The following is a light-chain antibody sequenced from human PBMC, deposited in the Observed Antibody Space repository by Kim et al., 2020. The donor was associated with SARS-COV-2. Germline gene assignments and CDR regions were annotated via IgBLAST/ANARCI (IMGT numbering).Light chain of an antibody. J-gene: IGKJ1*01. CDR1: QDISNY. V-gene: IGKV1-27*01. Sequence: DIQMTQSPSSLSASVGDRVTITCRASQDISNYVVWYQQKPGKVPKVLIYAASALHSGVPSRFSGGGFGTDFTLTISRLQPEDVATLYSQKYNAAPWTFGQGTKVDIK. CDR3: QKYNAAPWT. CDR2: AAS.